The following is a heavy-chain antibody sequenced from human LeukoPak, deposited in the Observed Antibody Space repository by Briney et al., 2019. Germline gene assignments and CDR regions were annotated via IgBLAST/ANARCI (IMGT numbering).Heavy chain of an antibody. V-gene: IGHV3-30-3*01. CDR3: VRESFGECLDY. CDR2: ISYDGSNK. D-gene: IGHD3-10*01. Sequence: GGSLRLSCAASGFTFSSYAMHWVRQAPGKGLEWVAVISYDGSNKYYADSVKGRFTISRDNSKNTLYLQMNSLRAEDTAVYYCVRESFGECLDYWGQGTLVTVSS. J-gene: IGHJ4*02. CDR1: GFTFSSYA.